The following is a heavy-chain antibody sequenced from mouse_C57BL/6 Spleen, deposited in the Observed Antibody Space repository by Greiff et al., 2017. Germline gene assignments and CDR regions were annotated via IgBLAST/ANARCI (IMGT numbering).Heavy chain of an antibody. J-gene: IGHJ4*01. CDR2: ISSGGDYI. CDR1: GFTFSSYA. Sequence: EVKLMESGEGLVKPGGSLKLSCAASGFTFSSYAMSWVRQTPEKRLEWVAYISSGGDYIYYADTVKGRFTISRDNARNTLYLQMSSLKSEDTAMYYCTREDGSLSYYAMDYWGQGTSVTVSS. V-gene: IGHV5-9-1*02. D-gene: IGHD2-3*01. CDR3: TREDGSLSYYAMDY.